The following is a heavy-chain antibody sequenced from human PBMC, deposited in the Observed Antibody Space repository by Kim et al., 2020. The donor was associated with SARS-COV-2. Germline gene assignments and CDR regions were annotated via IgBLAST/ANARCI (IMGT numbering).Heavy chain of an antibody. J-gene: IGHJ6*02. CDR3: ARVTPSWFGDPAYGMDV. Sequence: KGRVTISVDTSKNQFSLKLSSVTAADTAVYYCARVTPSWFGDPAYGMDVWGQGTTVTVSS. V-gene: IGHV4-34*01. D-gene: IGHD3-10*01.